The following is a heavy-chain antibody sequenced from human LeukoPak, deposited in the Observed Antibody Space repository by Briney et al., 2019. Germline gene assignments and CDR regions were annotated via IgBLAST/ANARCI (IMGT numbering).Heavy chain of an antibody. Sequence: SETLSLTCAVSGGSIIGSYWTWIRQSPAQGLQFIGYIYNTLDVNYNPSLKSRVTISIDMSTNQFSLRLNSVTAADTAMYYCARLRFAAAEEFDPWGQGTLVTVSS. CDR1: GGSIIGSY. CDR2: IYNTLDV. J-gene: IGHJ5*02. V-gene: IGHV4-59*01. D-gene: IGHD6-13*01. CDR3: ARLRFAAAEEFDP.